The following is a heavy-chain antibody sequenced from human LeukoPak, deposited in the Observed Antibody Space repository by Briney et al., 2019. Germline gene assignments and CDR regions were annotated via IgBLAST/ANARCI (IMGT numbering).Heavy chain of an antibody. CDR1: GDSVSSNSAA. CDR2: TYYRSKWYN. D-gene: IGHD3-9*01. J-gene: IGHJ5*02. Sequence: SQTLSLTCAISGDSVSSNSAAWNWIRQSPSRGLEWLGRTYYRSKWYNDYAVSVKSRITINPDTSKNQFSLKLSSVTAADTAVYYCARAADYDILTGLFDPWGQGTLVTVSS. V-gene: IGHV6-1*01. CDR3: ARAADYDILTGLFDP.